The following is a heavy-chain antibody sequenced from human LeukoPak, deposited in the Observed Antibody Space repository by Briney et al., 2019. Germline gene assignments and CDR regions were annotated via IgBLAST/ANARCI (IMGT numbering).Heavy chain of an antibody. D-gene: IGHD3-10*01. Sequence: PGRSLRLSCAASGFTFDDYAMHWVRQAPGKGLEWVSGISWNSGSIGYADSVKGRFTISRDNAKSSLYLQMNSLRAEDTALYYCAKDSKVRGVIKYNWFDPWGQGTLVTVSS. V-gene: IGHV3-9*01. J-gene: IGHJ5*02. CDR1: GFTFDDYA. CDR3: AKDSKVRGVIKYNWFDP. CDR2: ISWNSGSI.